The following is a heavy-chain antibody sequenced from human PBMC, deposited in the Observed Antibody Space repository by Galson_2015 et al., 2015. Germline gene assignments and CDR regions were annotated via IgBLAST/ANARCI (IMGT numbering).Heavy chain of an antibody. V-gene: IGHV1-2*02. CDR1: RYTFTGYY. J-gene: IGHJ6*02. Sequence: SVKVSCKASRYTFTGYYMHWVRQAPGQGLEWMGWINPNSGGTNYAQKFQGRVTITADESTSTAYMELSSLRSEDTAVYYCARERYCSGGSCYSGYYYGMDVWGQGTTVTVSS. CDR3: ARERYCSGGSCYSGYYYGMDV. CDR2: INPNSGGT. D-gene: IGHD2-15*01.